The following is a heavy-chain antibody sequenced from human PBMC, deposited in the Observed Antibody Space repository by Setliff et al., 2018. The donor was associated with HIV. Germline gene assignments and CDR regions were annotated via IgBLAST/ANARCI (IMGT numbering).Heavy chain of an antibody. CDR3: ARGGSYYNFWSGYEHFDY. D-gene: IGHD3-3*01. CDR1: GGSISDYY. CDR2: IYYSGST. Sequence: TSETLSLTCTVSGGSISDYYWSWIRQPPGKGLEWIGYIYYSGSTNYNPSLKSRVTISVDTSKNQFSLKLSSVTAADTAVYYCARGGSYYNFWSGYEHFDYWGQGTLVTVSS. J-gene: IGHJ4*02. V-gene: IGHV4-59*01.